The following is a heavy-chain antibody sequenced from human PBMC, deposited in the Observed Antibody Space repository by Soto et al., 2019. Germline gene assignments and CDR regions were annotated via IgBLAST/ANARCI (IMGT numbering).Heavy chain of an antibody. J-gene: IGHJ6*02. CDR1: GGTFSSYA. D-gene: IGHD5-12*01. V-gene: IGHV1-69*13. Sequence: SVKVSCKASGGTFSSYAISWVRQAPGQGLEWMGGIIPIFGTANYAQKFQGRVTITADESTSTAYMELSSLRSEDTAVYYCARGSGYSGYEGDYYYYGMDVWGQGTTVTVSS. CDR3: ARGSGYSGYEGDYYYYGMDV. CDR2: IIPIFGTA.